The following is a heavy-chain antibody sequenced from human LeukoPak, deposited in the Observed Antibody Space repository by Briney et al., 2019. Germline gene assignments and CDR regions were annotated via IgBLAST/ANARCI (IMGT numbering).Heavy chain of an antibody. D-gene: IGHD3-3*01. CDR1: GGSFSGYY. J-gene: IGHJ5*02. CDR2: INHSGST. Sequence: SETLSLTCAVYGGSFSGYYWSWIRQPPGKGLEWIGEINHSGSTNYNPSLKSRVTISVDTSKNQFSLKLSSVTAADTAVYYCARGGYDFWSGPPNWFDPWGQGTLVTVSS. V-gene: IGHV4-34*01. CDR3: ARGGYDFWSGPPNWFDP.